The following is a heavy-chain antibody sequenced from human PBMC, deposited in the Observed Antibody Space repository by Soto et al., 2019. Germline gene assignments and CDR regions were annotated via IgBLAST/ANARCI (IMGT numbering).Heavy chain of an antibody. D-gene: IGHD6-6*01. CDR1: GGTFSSYA. Sequence: QVQLVQSGAEVKKPGSSVKVSCKASGGTFSSYAISWVRQAPGQGLEWMGGIIPIFGTANYAQKFQGRVTITADESTSTGYRELSSLRSEDTAVYYCARHSSSSSIERYFDLWGRGTLVTVSS. CDR3: ARHSSSSSIERYFDL. CDR2: IIPIFGTA. V-gene: IGHV1-69*01. J-gene: IGHJ2*01.